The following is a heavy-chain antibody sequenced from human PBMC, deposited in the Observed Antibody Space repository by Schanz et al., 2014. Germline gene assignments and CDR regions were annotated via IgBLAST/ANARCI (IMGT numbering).Heavy chain of an antibody. CDR1: GFTLTSYA. Sequence: EVQVVESGGGLVQPGGSLRLSCEASGFTLTSYALTWVRQAPGKGLEWVAGIRGSGGSTLYADSVQGRFTISRDDSKNMLYLQMNSLRAEDTAVYFCASLIGTTSAHFYGMDVWGQGTTVTVSS. J-gene: IGHJ6*02. CDR3: ASLIGTTSAHFYGMDV. V-gene: IGHV3-23*04. CDR2: IRGSGGST. D-gene: IGHD1-7*01.